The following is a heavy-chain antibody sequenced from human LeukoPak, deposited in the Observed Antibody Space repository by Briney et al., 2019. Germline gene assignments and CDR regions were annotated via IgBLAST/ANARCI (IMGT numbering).Heavy chain of an antibody. V-gene: IGHV1-46*01. J-gene: IGHJ3*02. Sequence: ASVKVSCKASGYTFTNYYMHWVRQAPGQGLEWVGLTSPTGSYTNYAQKFRGRVTMTRDTSTTTVYMELSSLRSDDTAVYYCARDRGAPDAFDIWGQGTLVTVSS. CDR2: TSPTGSYT. CDR3: ARDRGAPDAFDI. CDR1: GYTFTNYY. D-gene: IGHD4-17*01.